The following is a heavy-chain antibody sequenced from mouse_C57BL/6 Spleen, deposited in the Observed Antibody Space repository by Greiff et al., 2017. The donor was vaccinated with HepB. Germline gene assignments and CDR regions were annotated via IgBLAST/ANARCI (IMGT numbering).Heavy chain of an antibody. CDR1: GFSLTSYG. V-gene: IGHV2-6-1*01. CDR3: ARHGWAGFDY. Sequence: VKLVESGPGLVAPSQSLSITCTVSGFSLTSYGVHWVSQTPGKGLEWLVVIWRDGSTTYNSALNSRLSISKDNAKSQVFLKMNSLQTDDTAMYYCARHGWAGFDYWGQGTTLTVSS. J-gene: IGHJ2*01. CDR2: IWRDGST. D-gene: IGHD1-1*02.